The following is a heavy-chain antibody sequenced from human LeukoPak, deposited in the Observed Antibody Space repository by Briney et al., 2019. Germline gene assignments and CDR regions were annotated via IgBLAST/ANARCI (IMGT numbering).Heavy chain of an antibody. CDR3: ASHMAVTGTRGFDY. Sequence: PSGTLSLTCAVSGGSITSHNWRSWVRQPPGEGLEWIGEIYHGGNTNYNTSLESRVTMSVDKSKNQFSLKVYSVTAADTAVYYCASHMAVTGTRGFDYWGQGTLVTVSS. D-gene: IGHD6-19*01. V-gene: IGHV4-4*02. CDR2: IYHGGNT. J-gene: IGHJ4*02. CDR1: GGSITSHNW.